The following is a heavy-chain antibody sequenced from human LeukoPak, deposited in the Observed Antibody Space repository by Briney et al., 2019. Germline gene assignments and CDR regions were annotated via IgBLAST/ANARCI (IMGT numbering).Heavy chain of an antibody. Sequence: ASVKVSCKASGYTFTSYGIGWVRQAPGQGLEWMGWISAYNGNTNYAQKLQGRVTMTTDTSTSTAYMELRSLRSDDTAMYYCAREVRYYGSGRSYYGMDVWGQGTTVTVSS. V-gene: IGHV1-18*01. CDR2: ISAYNGNT. D-gene: IGHD3-10*01. CDR3: AREVRYYGSGRSYYGMDV. CDR1: GYTFTSYG. J-gene: IGHJ6*02.